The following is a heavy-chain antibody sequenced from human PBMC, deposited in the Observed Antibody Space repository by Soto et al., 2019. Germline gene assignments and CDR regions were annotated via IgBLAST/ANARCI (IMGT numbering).Heavy chain of an antibody. D-gene: IGHD3-3*01. CDR2: IYYSGTT. J-gene: IGHJ5*02. CDR1: GGSMSNYY. CDR3: ARGSIFGVVILNWFDP. V-gene: IGHV4-59*12. Sequence: TLSLTCSVSGGSMSNYYWIWIRQPPGKGLEWIGYIYYSGTTNYNPSLKSRVTISEDTSKNQFSLELNSVTAADTAVYYCARGSIFGVVILNWFDPWGQGTLVTVSS.